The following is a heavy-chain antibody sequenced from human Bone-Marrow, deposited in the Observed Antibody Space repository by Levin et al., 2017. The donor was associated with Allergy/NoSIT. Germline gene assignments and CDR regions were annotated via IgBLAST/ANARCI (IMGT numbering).Heavy chain of an antibody. V-gene: IGHV1-69*01. Sequence: KISCKASGGTFSSYAISWVRQAPGQGLEWMGGIIPIFGTANYAQKFQGRVTITADESTSTAYMELSSLRSEDTAVYYCAREPHYDGSEGQTWGQGTLVTVSS. CDR3: AREPHYDGSEGQT. J-gene: IGHJ5*02. CDR1: GGTFSSYA. CDR2: IIPIFGTA. D-gene: IGHD3-10*01.